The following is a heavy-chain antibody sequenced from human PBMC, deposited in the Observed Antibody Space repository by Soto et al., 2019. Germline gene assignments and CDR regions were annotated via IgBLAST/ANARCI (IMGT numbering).Heavy chain of an antibody. CDR1: GYSFTSYW. D-gene: IGHD1-1*01. V-gene: IGHV5-10-1*01. CDR3: ARPVYNGRQFDY. J-gene: IGHJ4*02. Sequence: EFLRMSFRGSGYSFTSYWISWVRQMPGKGLDWMGRIVPIDSYTNYSPSFQGHVTISADKSISNDYLPWSSLKASDTAMYYCARPVYNGRQFDYWGQGTPVTVYS. CDR2: IVPIDSYT.